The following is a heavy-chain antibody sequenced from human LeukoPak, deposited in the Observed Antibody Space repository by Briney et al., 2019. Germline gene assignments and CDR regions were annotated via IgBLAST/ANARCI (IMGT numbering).Heavy chain of an antibody. CDR2: IYYSGST. D-gene: IGHD3-10*01. J-gene: IGHJ4*02. CDR3: ARAFGGGYFGELLEGFDY. V-gene: IGHV4-39*07. Sequence: LETLSLTCTVSGGSISSSSYYWGWIRQPPGKGLEWIGSIYYSGSTYYNPSLKSRVTISVDTSKNQFSLKLSSVTAADTAVYYCARAFGGGYFGELLEGFDYWGQGTPVTVSS. CDR1: GGSISSSSYY.